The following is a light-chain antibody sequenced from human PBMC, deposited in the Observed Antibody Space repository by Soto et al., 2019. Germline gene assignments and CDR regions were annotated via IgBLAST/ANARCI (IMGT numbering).Light chain of an antibody. CDR3: LQHRSYPLT. Sequence: DIQMTQSPSTLAASVGDRVIITCRASQTVERWMAWYQQKPGKAPKLLISDVSTLQSGVPSRFSGSGSGTEFTLTISSLQPEDFATYYCLQHRSYPLTFGGGTKVDTK. CDR1: QTVERW. CDR2: DVS. V-gene: IGKV1-5*01. J-gene: IGKJ4*01.